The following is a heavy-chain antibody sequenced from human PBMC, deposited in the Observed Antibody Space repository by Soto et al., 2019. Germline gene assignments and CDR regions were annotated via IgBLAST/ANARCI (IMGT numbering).Heavy chain of an antibody. J-gene: IGHJ6*02. CDR1: GGTFSSYA. CDR3: ARTVVVADIYKVSSYYHGMDV. CDR2: IIPMFGTT. V-gene: IGHV1-69*13. Sequence: SVKVSCKASGGTFSSYAISWVRQAPGHGLEWMGGIIPMFGTTNYAQSFQDRVTITADESTSTAYMDVSSLRSEDTAVYYCARTVVVADIYKVSSYYHGMDVWGQGTTVTVSS. D-gene: IGHD2-21*02.